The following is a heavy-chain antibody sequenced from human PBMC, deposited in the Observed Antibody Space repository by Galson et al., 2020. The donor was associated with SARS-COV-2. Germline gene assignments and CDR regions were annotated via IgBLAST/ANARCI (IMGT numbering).Heavy chain of an antibody. V-gene: IGHV4-34*01. J-gene: IGHJ4*02. CDR2: INDGGRT. CDR3: ARGRYPRADGILLWMYRIASSGVFDS. CDR1: GGTFSGYY. Sequence: PSETLSLTCAVYGGTFSGYYWNWIRQSPGKGLEWIGGINDGGRTNYNPSLESRVGISVDTSKKQFSLKLSSVTAADTAVYHCARGRYPRADGILLWMYRIASSGVFDSWSQGTRVTVSS. D-gene: IGHD6-13*01.